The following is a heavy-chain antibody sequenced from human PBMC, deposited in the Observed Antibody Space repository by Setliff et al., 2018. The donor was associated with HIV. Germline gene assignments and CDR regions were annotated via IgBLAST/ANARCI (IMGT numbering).Heavy chain of an antibody. V-gene: IGHV1-18*01. Sequence: ASVKVSCKAFGYTFTSYGISWVRQAPGQGLEWMGWISAYNGNTNYAQNFQGRVTMTTDTSTSTASMELRSLRSDDTAVYYCARESDQGTYYDFWSGYSAAEYFQYWGQGTPVTVSS. J-gene: IGHJ1*01. CDR1: GYTFTSYG. D-gene: IGHD3-3*01. CDR2: ISAYNGNT. CDR3: ARESDQGTYYDFWSGYSAAEYFQY.